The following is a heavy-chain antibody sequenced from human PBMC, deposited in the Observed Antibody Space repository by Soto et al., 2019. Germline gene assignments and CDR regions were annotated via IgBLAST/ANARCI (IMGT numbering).Heavy chain of an antibody. D-gene: IGHD3-22*01. CDR3: ARLYYYDSSPKGMDV. V-gene: IGHV3-9*01. CDR1: GFTFDDYA. J-gene: IGHJ6*02. CDR2: ISWNSGSI. Sequence: LRLSCAASGFTFDDYAMHWVRQAPGKGLEWVSGISWNSGSIGYADSVKGRFTISRDNAKNSLYLQMNSLRAEDTAVYYCARLYYYDSSPKGMDVWGQGTTVTVSS.